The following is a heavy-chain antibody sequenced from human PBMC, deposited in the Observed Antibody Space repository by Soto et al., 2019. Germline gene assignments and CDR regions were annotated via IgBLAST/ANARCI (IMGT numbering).Heavy chain of an antibody. D-gene: IGHD3-22*01. J-gene: IGHJ6*02. V-gene: IGHV3-30*18. CDR2: LSYDGVYT. Sequence: QMRLVESGGGVVQPGRSLSLSCLVSGFPLGYYGPPWVRQAPGKGLEWVAHLSYDGVYTAYADSVKGRFTISSDSSKITLFLQMDSLTTDDTAVYYCAKGQRGSSVGMDVWGQGTNVTVSS. CDR3: AKGQRGSSVGMDV. CDR1: GFPLGYYG.